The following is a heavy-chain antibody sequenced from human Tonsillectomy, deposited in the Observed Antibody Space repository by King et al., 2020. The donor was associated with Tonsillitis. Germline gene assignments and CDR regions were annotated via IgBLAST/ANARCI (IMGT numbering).Heavy chain of an antibody. CDR2: TCYRSKCYN. V-gene: IGHV6-1*01. Sequence: VQLQQSGPGLVKPSQTLSLTCAISGDSVSSDSAAWTWIRQSPSRGLEWLGRTCYRSKCYNDYAVSVKSRITINPDTSKNQFSLQLNSVTPDDTAVYYCARVQLERLLIWAFDIWGQGTMVTVSS. CDR3: ARVQLERLLIWAFDI. CDR1: GDSVSSDSAA. D-gene: IGHD1-1*01. J-gene: IGHJ3*02.